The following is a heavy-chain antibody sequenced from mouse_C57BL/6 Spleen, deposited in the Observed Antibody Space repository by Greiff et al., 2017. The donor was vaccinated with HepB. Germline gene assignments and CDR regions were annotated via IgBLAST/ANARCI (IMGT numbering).Heavy chain of an antibody. CDR2: ISYDGSN. Sequence: EVKLMESGPGLVKPSQSLSLTCSVTGYSITSGYYWNWIRQFPGNKLEWMGYISYDGSNNYNPSLKNRISITRDTSKNQFFLKLNSVTTEETATYDCATTAQAFYLDYWGQGTTLTVSS. J-gene: IGHJ2*01. CDR3: ATTAQAFYLDY. V-gene: IGHV3-6*01. CDR1: GYSITSGYY. D-gene: IGHD3-2*02.